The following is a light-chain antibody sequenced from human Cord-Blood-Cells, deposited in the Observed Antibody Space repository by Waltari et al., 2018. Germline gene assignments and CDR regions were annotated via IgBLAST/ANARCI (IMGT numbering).Light chain of an antibody. Sequence: EIVLTQSPATLSVSPGEQATLSCRASQNVGSHLAWYQQKPGQAPRLLIYGASTRATGIPARFSGSESGTEFTLTISSLQSEDFAVYYCQQYNNWPYTFGQGTKLEIK. CDR2: GAS. V-gene: IGKV3-15*01. J-gene: IGKJ2*01. CDR3: QQYNNWPYT. CDR1: QNVGSH.